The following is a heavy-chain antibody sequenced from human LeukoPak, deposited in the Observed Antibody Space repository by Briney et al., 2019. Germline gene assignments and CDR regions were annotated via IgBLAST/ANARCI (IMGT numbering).Heavy chain of an antibody. CDR2: IYYSGST. Sequence: PSETLSLTCTVSGVSISSGGYYWRWIRQHPGKGLEWIGYIYYSGSTYYNPSLKSRVTISVDTSKNQFSLKLSSVTAADTAVYYCARDSKYSYGLTYYYYGMDVWGQGTTVTVSS. CDR3: ARDSKYSYGLTYYYYGMDV. CDR1: GVSISSGGYY. D-gene: IGHD5-18*01. J-gene: IGHJ6*02. V-gene: IGHV4-31*03.